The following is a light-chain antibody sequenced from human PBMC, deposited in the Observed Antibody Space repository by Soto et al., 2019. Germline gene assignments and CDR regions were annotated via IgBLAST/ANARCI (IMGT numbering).Light chain of an antibody. J-gene: IGKJ1*01. CDR3: QQYSNSWT. CDR2: GAS. Sequence: EIVLTQSPGTLSLSPGERATLSCRASQSVSSNYLAWYQQKPGQAPRLLIYGASSRATGIPDRFSGSGSGTDFTLIISRLEPEDFAVYYCQQYSNSWTFGQGTKVEIK. V-gene: IGKV3-20*01. CDR1: QSVSSNY.